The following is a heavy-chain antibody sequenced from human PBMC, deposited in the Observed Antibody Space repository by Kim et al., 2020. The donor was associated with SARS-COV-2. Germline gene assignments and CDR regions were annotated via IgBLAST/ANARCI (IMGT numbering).Heavy chain of an antibody. V-gene: IGHV3-23*01. J-gene: IGHJ4*02. CDR2: SAGGVRT. Sequence: SAGGVRTHYAGSGRGRFTISRDNSKSTLFLHMNSLRAEDTAVYYCEASDYWGQGSLVTVSS. CDR3: EASDY.